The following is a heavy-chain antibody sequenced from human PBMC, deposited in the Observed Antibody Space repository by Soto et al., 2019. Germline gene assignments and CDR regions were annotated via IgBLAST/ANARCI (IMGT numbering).Heavy chain of an antibody. J-gene: IGHJ3*02. CDR2: IYSSGTT. CDR3: AREGGYYRDIVVVPAATRGDDAFDI. V-gene: IGHV4-31*03. Sequence: PSETLSLTCTVSGGSISSGGYYWSWIRQHPEKGLEWIGYIYSSGTTYYNPSLKSRVTISVDTSKNQFSLKLSSVTAADTAVYYCAREGGYYRDIVVVPAATRGDDAFDIWGQGTMVTVSS. D-gene: IGHD2-2*01. CDR1: GGSISSGGYY.